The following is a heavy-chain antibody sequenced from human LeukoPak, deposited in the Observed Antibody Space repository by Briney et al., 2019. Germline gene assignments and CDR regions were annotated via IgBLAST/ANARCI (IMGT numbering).Heavy chain of an antibody. Sequence: SETLSLTCTVSGGSISSSGYYWGWIRQPPGMGLEWIGSFSHNAGTYYNPSLKSRVTISVDTSKNQFSLKLNSVTAADTAVYYCARGGILVPGIAVASYFDYWGQGTLVTVSS. CDR1: GGSISSSGYY. D-gene: IGHD6-19*01. J-gene: IGHJ4*02. CDR2: FSHNAGT. V-gene: IGHV4-39*07. CDR3: ARGGILVPGIAVASYFDY.